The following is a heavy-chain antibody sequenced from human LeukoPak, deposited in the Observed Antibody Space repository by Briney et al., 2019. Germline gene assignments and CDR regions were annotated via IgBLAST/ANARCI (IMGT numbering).Heavy chain of an antibody. J-gene: IGHJ3*02. CDR2: MNPNSGNT. Sequence: ASVKVSCKASGYTFTSYDINWVRQATGQGLGWMGWMNPNSGNTGYAQKFQGRVTMTRNTSISTAYMELSSLRSEDTAVYYCARGIYGADAFDIWGQGTMVTVSS. CDR1: GYTFTSYD. V-gene: IGHV1-8*01. D-gene: IGHD4-17*01. CDR3: ARGIYGADAFDI.